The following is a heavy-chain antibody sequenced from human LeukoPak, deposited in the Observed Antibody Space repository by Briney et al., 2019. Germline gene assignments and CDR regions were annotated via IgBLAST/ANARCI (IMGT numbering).Heavy chain of an antibody. CDR2: TYPGDSDT. Sequence: GESLKISCKGSGYSFTSYWIGWVRQMPGKGLEWMGITYPGDSDTRYSPSFQGQVTISADKSISTAYLQWSSLKASDTAMYYCARYFLYDSSGYYYGNWFDPWGQGTLVTVSS. D-gene: IGHD3-22*01. CDR3: ARYFLYDSSGYYYGNWFDP. V-gene: IGHV5-51*01. CDR1: GYSFTSYW. J-gene: IGHJ5*02.